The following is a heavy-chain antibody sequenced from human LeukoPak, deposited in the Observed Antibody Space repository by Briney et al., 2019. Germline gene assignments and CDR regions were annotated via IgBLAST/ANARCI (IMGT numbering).Heavy chain of an antibody. V-gene: IGHV3-23*01. CDR1: GFTFSDYY. Sequence: GGSLRLSCAASGFTFSDYYMSWIRQAPGKGLEWVSAISGSGGSTYYADSVKGRFTISRDNSKNTLYLQMNSLRAEDTAVYYCAKEELLSAFAFDIWGQGTMVTVSS. CDR3: AKEELLSAFAFDI. D-gene: IGHD1-26*01. J-gene: IGHJ3*02. CDR2: ISGSGGST.